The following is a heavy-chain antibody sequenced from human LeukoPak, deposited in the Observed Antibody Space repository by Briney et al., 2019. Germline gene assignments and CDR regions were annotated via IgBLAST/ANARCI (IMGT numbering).Heavy chain of an antibody. CDR1: GYTFTGYY. CDR2: INPNSGGT. V-gene: IGHV1-2*02. J-gene: IGHJ6*03. Sequence: ASVKVSCKASGYTFTGYYMHWVRQAPGQGLEWMGWINPNSGGTNYAQKFQGRVTMTRDTSISTAYMELSRLRSDDTAVYYCARGGSDLWDNYYYHYMDVWGKGTTVTISS. CDR3: ARGGSDLWDNYYYHYMDV. D-gene: IGHD3-16*01.